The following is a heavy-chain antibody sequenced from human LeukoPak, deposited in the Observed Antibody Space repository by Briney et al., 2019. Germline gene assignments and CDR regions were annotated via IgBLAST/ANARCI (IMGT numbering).Heavy chain of an antibody. D-gene: IGHD3-16*02. CDR3: TTDYLGYDYVWASYRYTADQPYYFDY. CDR2: IKSKTDGGTT. V-gene: IGHV3-15*01. CDR1: GFTFSNAW. Sequence: PGGSLRLSCAASGFTFSNAWMSWVRQAPGKGLEWVGRIKSKTDGGTTDYAAPVKGRFTISRDDSKNTLYLQMNSLKAEDTAVYYCTTDYLGYDYVWASYRYTADQPYYFDYWGQGTLVTVSS. J-gene: IGHJ4*02.